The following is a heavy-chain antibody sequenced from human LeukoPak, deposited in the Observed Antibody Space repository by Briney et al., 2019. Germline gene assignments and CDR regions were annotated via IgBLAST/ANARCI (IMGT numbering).Heavy chain of an antibody. CDR1: GGTFSSYA. J-gene: IGHJ4*02. V-gene: IGHV1-69*13. CDR3: ARGIMDTAMVPGPFDY. D-gene: IGHD5-18*01. Sequence: ASVKVSCKASGGTFSSYAISWVRQAPGQGLKWMGGIIPIFGTANYAQKFQGRVTITADESTSTAYMELSNLRSEDMAVYYCARGIMDTAMVPGPFDYWGQGTLVTVSS. CDR2: IIPIFGTA.